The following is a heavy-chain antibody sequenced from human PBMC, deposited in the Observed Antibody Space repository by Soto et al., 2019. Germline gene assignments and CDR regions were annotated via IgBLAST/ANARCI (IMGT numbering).Heavy chain of an antibody. CDR2: ISAYNGNT. D-gene: IGHD3-9*01. V-gene: IGHV1-18*01. J-gene: IGHJ5*02. CDR3: ARGLHVLRYFDWSNNPSFDP. CDR1: GYTMTSYG. Sequence: ASVKGSCKASGYTMTSYGVSWVRQAPGQGLEWMGWISAYNGNTNYAQKLQGRVTMTTDTSTSTAYMELRSLRSDDTAVYYCARGLHVLRYFDWSNNPSFDPWGQGTLVTVSS.